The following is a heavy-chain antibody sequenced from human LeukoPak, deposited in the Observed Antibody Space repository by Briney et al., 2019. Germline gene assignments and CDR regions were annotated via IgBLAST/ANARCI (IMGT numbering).Heavy chain of an antibody. Sequence: PGGSLRLSCAASGFKFSVYSMSWVRQAPGKGLEWVAGIGGSGGGTYYGDSVKGRFTVSRDNSKNTLFLHMNNLSAEDTAVYFCAKDQEPRFLQTTFDYWGQGTLVTVSS. CDR1: GFKFSVYS. V-gene: IGHV3-23*01. D-gene: IGHD3-3*01. CDR2: IGGSGGGT. CDR3: AKDQEPRFLQTTFDY. J-gene: IGHJ4*02.